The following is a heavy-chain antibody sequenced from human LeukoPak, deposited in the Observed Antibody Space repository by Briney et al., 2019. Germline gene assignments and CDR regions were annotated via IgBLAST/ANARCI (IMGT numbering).Heavy chain of an antibody. Sequence: SSETLSLTCTVSGGSISSSSYYWGWIRQPPGKGLEWIGYIYYSGSTNYNPSLKSRVTISVDTSKNQFSLKLSSVTAADTAVYYCARVRDFGVGHKGGFDYWGQGTLVTVSS. CDR2: IYYSGST. J-gene: IGHJ4*02. CDR1: GGSISSSSYY. V-gene: IGHV4-61*05. CDR3: ARVRDFGVGHKGGFDY. D-gene: IGHD3-3*01.